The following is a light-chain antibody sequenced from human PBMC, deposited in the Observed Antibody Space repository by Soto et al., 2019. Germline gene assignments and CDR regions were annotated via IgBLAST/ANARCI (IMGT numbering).Light chain of an antibody. J-gene: IGKJ4*01. Sequence: DIQLTQFPSFLSASVGDRVTITCRASQTVTRYLHWFQQKPGKAPKLVIFGATNLQTGVSSRFTGSGSGTDFTLTISSLQPEDFATYYCQQANSFPLTFGGGTKVDI. CDR2: GAT. CDR3: QQANSFPLT. V-gene: IGKV1-39*01. CDR1: QTVTRY.